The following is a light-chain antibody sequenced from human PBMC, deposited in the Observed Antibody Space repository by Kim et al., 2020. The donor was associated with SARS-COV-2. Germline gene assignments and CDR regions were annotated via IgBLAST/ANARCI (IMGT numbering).Light chain of an antibody. CDR2: GAS. Sequence: SPVERVTLSCSASQSVSSSYLAWYQQKPGQAPSLLIYGASSRATGILDRFSGSGSGTDFTLTISRLEPEDFAVYYCQQYGSSPWTFGQGTKVDIK. CDR1: QSVSSSY. V-gene: IGKV3-20*01. J-gene: IGKJ1*01. CDR3: QQYGSSPWT.